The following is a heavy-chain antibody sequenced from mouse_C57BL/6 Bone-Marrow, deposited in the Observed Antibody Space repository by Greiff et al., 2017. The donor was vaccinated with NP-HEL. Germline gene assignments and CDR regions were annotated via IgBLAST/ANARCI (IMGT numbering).Heavy chain of an antibody. D-gene: IGHD2-4*01. CDR3: ARVYDYRAY. J-gene: IGHJ3*01. CDR2: SRNKANDYTT. V-gene: IGHV7-1*01. Sequence: EVKLVESGGGLVQSGRSLRLSCATSGFTFSDFYMEWVRQAPGKGLEWIAASRNKANDYTTEYSASVKGRFIVSRDTSQSILYLQMNALRAEDTAIYYCARVYDYRAYWGQGTLVTVSA. CDR1: GFTFSDFY.